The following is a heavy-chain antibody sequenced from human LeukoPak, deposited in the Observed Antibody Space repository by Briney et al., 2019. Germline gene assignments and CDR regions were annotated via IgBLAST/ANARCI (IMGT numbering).Heavy chain of an antibody. CDR1: GFTFGDYA. CDR2: IASETYGGSA. CDR3: TRDQTPYY. J-gene: IGHJ4*02. Sequence: GGSLRLSCTASGFTFGDYAMTWVRQAPGKGLEWVGFIASETYGGSAEYAASVKGRFTISRDDSKSIAYLQMNSLKTEDTAVYYCTRDQTPYYWGQGTLVTVSS. V-gene: IGHV3-49*04.